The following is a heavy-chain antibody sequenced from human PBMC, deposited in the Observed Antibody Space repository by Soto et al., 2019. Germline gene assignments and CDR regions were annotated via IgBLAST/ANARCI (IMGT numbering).Heavy chain of an antibody. V-gene: IGHV3-9*01. J-gene: IGHJ6*02. CDR3: VKYSSPGGADV. CDR2: ITWQTGRK. D-gene: IGHD1-26*01. Sequence: GVPLRLSCAGAGRTFDDYAMHWVRHAPGKGLEWVSGITWQTGRKGYADSVQGRFTISRDNAMNSLYLQMNSLRLEDTGLCYDVKYSSPGGADVWGQGTRVAV. CDR1: GRTFDDYA.